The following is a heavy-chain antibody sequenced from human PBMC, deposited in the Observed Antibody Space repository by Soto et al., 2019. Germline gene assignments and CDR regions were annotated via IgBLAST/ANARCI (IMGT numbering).Heavy chain of an antibody. D-gene: IGHD3-22*01. Sequence: PXGTLSLTCTVSGGSITSGSYYWGWIRQSPGKGLEWIGTVYYSGTTDYRPSLKSRVTISGDTSKNHFSLKLDSVTAADTAVYYCARDIWDSSGYHFDYWGQGILVTVSS. CDR2: VYYSGTT. J-gene: IGHJ4*02. V-gene: IGHV4-39*02. CDR3: ARDIWDSSGYHFDY. CDR1: GGSITSGSYY.